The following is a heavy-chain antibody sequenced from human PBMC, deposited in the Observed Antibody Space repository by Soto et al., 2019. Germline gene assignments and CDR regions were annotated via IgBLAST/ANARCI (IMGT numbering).Heavy chain of an antibody. Sequence: SVKVSCKASGYTFTSYDINWVRQAPGQGLEWMGGIIPIFGTANYAQKFQGRVTITADESTSTAYMELSSLRSEDTAVYYCARVDSTFEYYFDYWGQGTLVTVSS. CDR2: IIPIFGTA. D-gene: IGHD2-2*03. CDR3: ARVDSTFEYYFDY. V-gene: IGHV1-69*13. CDR1: GYTFTSYD. J-gene: IGHJ4*02.